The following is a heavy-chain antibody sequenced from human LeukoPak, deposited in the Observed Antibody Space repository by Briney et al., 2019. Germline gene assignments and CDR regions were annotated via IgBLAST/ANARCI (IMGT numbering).Heavy chain of an antibody. V-gene: IGHV4-31*11. CDR1: GGSISSGGYY. CDR2: IYYSGST. J-gene: IGHJ4*02. D-gene: IGHD6-13*01. CDR3: ARDPTFGYSSS. Sequence: PSQTLSFTCAVSGGSISSGGYYWSWIRQHPGKGLEWIGYIYYSGSTYYNPSLKSRVTISVDTSKNQFSLKLSSVTAADTAVYYCARDPTFGYSSSWGQGTLVTVSS.